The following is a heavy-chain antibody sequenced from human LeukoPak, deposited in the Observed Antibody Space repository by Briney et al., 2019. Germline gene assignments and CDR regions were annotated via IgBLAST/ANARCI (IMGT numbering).Heavy chain of an antibody. V-gene: IGHV3-23*01. CDR2: IIASSGST. Sequence: GGSLRLSCTASGFSFNNYAMTWFRQAPGKGLEWVSIIIASSGSTFYADSVKGRFTISRDNSKSTLYLQMNSLSVEDTAVYYCAKGAYGYVEVAYFDFWGQGALVTVSS. D-gene: IGHD4-17*01. CDR3: AKGAYGYVEVAYFDF. CDR1: GFSFNNYA. J-gene: IGHJ4*02.